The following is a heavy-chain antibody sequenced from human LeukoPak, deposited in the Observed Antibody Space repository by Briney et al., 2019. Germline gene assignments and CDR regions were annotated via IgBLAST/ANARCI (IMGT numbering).Heavy chain of an antibody. CDR2: ISSSSSII. CDR1: GITFGYYS. CDR3: ARVSRGSSSWYYYYYMDV. Sequence: GGSLRLSCAASGITFGYYSMNWVRQAPGKGLEWISYISSSSSIIYNADSVKGRFTISRDNAKNSLYLQMNSLRAEDTAVYYCARVSRGSSSWYYYYYMDVWGKGTTVTVSS. J-gene: IGHJ6*03. D-gene: IGHD6-13*01. V-gene: IGHV3-48*04.